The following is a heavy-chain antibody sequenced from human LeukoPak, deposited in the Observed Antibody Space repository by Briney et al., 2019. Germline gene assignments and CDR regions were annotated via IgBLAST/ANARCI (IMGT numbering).Heavy chain of an antibody. V-gene: IGHV1-2*02. CDR1: GYTFTGYY. Sequence: ASVKVSCKASGYTFTGYYIHWVRQAPGQGLEWMGWIKPKSGGTNYAQKFQGRVTMTRDTSISTAYMELSRLRSDDTAVYYCAREGDYYDRSGAFDFWGQGTLVTVSS. CDR3: AREGDYYDRSGAFDF. J-gene: IGHJ4*02. D-gene: IGHD3-22*01. CDR2: IKPKSGGT.